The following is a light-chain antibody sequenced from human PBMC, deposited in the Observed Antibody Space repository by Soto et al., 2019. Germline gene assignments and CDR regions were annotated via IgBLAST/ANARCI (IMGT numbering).Light chain of an antibody. CDR2: GAS. J-gene: IGKJ5*01. Sequence: EIVLTQSPGTLSLSPGERATLSCRASQSVSSSYLAWYQQKPGQAPRLLIYGASSRATGIPDRFSGSGSGTDFTITISRLEPEDCAVYYCQQYDSSPITFGQGTRLEIK. V-gene: IGKV3-20*01. CDR1: QSVSSSY. CDR3: QQYDSSPIT.